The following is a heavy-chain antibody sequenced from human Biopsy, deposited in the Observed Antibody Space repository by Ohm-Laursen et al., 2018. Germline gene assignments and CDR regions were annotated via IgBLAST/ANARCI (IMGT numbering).Heavy chain of an antibody. CDR1: GDSLTSGPEN. Sequence: SDTLSLTCTVSGDSLTSGPENWSWLRKSPGQGLEYIGFIYSGGNTNYNPSLKNRVTMSVDTSKNQFYLKLYSVTAADTAVYYCARGRRTSGWSYFDNWGQGALVIVSP. D-gene: IGHD6-19*01. CDR2: IYSGGNT. J-gene: IGHJ4*02. CDR3: ARGRRTSGWSYFDN. V-gene: IGHV4-61*01.